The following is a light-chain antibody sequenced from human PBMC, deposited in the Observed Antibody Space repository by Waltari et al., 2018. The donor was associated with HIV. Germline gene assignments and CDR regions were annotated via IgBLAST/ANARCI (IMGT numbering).Light chain of an antibody. J-gene: IGLJ3*02. Sequence: SALTQPASVSGSPGQAITVSCTGSSSDVGSYKLVSWYQQHPGKAPKLMIYEDDKRPSGVSNRFSGSKSGNTASLTISGLQAEDEADYYCCSYAGSTTWLFGGGTKLTVL. CDR1: SSDVGSYKL. V-gene: IGLV2-23*01. CDR2: EDD. CDR3: CSYAGSTTWL.